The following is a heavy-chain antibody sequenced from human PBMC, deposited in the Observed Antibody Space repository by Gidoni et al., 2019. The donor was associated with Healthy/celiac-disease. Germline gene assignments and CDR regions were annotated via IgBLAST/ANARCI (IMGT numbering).Heavy chain of an antibody. J-gene: IGHJ4*02. CDR2: IKQDGSEK. CDR1: GFNFSSHW. V-gene: IGHV3-7*03. CDR3: ALAAAGTWSSY. Sequence: VQLVESGGGWVKPVGSPRLHCAASGFNFSSHWMSWGRQAPGKGLEWVANIKQDGSEKYYVDSVKGRFTIPRDNAKNSLYLQMHSLSAEDTAVYYCALAAAGTWSSYWGQGTLVTVSS. D-gene: IGHD6-13*01.